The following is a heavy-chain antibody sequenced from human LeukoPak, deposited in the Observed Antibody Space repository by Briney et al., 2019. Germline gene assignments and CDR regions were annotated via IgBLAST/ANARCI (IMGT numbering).Heavy chain of an antibody. J-gene: IGHJ4*02. Sequence: SETLSLTCTVSGGSISSYYWSWIRQPPGKGLEWIGYVFYSGSTNHNPSLKSRVTISVDTSKNQFTLKLSSVTPADTAVYYCARDGGRFSFGFGYWGEGTLVTVSS. V-gene: IGHV4-59*01. D-gene: IGHD5-18*01. CDR2: VFYSGST. CDR3: ARDGGRFSFGFGY. CDR1: GGSISSYY.